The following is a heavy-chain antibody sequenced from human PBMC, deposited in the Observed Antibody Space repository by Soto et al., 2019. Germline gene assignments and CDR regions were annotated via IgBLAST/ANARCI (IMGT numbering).Heavy chain of an antibody. CDR3: ARGGAYYDSSGYIGY. CDR1: GGSISSGGYY. J-gene: IGHJ4*02. Sequence: SETLSLTCTVSGGSISSGGYYLSWIRQHPGKGLEWIGYIYYSGSTYYNPSLKSRVTISVDTSKNQFSLKLSSVTAADTAVYYCARGGAYYDSSGYIGYWGQGTLVTV. V-gene: IGHV4-31*03. D-gene: IGHD3-22*01. CDR2: IYYSGST.